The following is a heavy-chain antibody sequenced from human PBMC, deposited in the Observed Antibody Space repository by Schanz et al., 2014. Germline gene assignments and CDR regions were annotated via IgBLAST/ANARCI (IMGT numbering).Heavy chain of an antibody. Sequence: QVQLQESGPGLVQPSETLSLTCTVSGGSIRRYYWSWIRQPPGKGLEWIASMYNIGITYYNPSLXXXXXXTXNXTKNTLPLGLCSVTAADAAVYYCARGWEVKVVDYWGQGTLITVSS. J-gene: IGHJ4*02. V-gene: IGHV4-59*08. D-gene: IGHD1-26*01. CDR3: ARGWEVKVVDY. CDR1: GGSIRRYY. CDR2: MYNIGIT.